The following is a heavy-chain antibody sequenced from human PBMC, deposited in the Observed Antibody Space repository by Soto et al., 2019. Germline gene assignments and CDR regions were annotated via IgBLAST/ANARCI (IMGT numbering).Heavy chain of an antibody. V-gene: IGHV3-7*03. CDR1: GFNFSSFW. Sequence: GGSLRLSCAASGFNFSSFWMSWVRQTPGQGLEWVANIKEDGSEKYYVDSVKGRFTISRDNAKNSLYLQMNSLRAEDTAVYYCTRNEDWGQGTLVTAPQ. CDR2: IKEDGSEK. J-gene: IGHJ4*02. CDR3: TRNED.